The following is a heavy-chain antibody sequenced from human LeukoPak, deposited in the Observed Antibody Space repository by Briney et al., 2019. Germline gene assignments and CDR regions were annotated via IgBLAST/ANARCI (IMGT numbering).Heavy chain of an antibody. J-gene: IGHJ5*02. CDR1: GFTFSSYA. Sequence: GGSLRLSCAASGFTFSSYAMSWVRQAPGKGLEWVSAISGSGGSTYYADPVKGRFTISRDNSKNTLYLQMNSLRAEDTAVYYCAKALTTVTVYNWFDPWGQGTLVTVSS. CDR3: AKALTTVTVYNWFDP. D-gene: IGHD4-17*01. CDR2: ISGSGGST. V-gene: IGHV3-23*01.